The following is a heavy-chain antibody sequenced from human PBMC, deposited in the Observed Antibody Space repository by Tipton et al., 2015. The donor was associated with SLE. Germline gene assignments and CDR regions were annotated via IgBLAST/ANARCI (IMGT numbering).Heavy chain of an antibody. CDR3: SREERGALYGMDV. V-gene: IGHV3-49*03. Sequence: RSLRLSCAASGFTFGDFAMSWFRQAPGKGLEWVGFIRRKAHGETTEYAASVRGRFIISRDDSKGIAYLQMNGLKTEDTAVYYCSREERGALYGMDVWGQGTTVTVSS. CDR1: GFTFGDFA. J-gene: IGHJ6*02. CDR2: IRRKAHGETT. D-gene: IGHD1-26*01.